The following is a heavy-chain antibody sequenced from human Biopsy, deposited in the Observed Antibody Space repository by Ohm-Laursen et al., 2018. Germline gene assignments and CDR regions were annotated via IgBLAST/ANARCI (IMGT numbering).Heavy chain of an antibody. J-gene: IGHJ2*01. CDR3: ARDRGYYSDRTVPGYFDL. CDR2: VYYTEST. Sequence: GTLSLTCAVYGESFSGYYWTWIRQPPGKGLEWIGYVYYTESTDYNPSLQSRVTISVDTSKNHFSLRLRSVTPADTAIYYCARDRGYYSDRTVPGYFDLWGRGTLVTVSS. V-gene: IGHV4-59*01. CDR1: GESFSGYY. D-gene: IGHD3-22*01.